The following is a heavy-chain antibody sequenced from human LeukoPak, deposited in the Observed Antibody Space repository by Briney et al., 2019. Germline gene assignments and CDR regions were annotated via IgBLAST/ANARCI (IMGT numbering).Heavy chain of an antibody. CDR3: TTTTFDY. CDR1: GFIFSNYA. V-gene: IGHV3-30-3*01. CDR2: ISYDGSGT. J-gene: IGHJ4*02. Sequence: GGSLRLSCSASGFIFSNYAMHWVRQAPGKGLEWVTYISYDGSGTFYADSVKGRFTASRDNSKDYMSLQMNTLTFEDTGTYYCTTTTFDYWGPGTLVAVSS. D-gene: IGHD1-14*01.